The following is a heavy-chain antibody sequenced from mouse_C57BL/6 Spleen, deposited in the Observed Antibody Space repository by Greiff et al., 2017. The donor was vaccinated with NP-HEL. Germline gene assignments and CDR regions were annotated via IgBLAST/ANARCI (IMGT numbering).Heavy chain of an antibody. D-gene: IGHD2-4*01. CDR1: GYTFTSYW. J-gene: IGHJ2*01. CDR3: AIPYDYAGPFDY. CDR2: IHPSDSDT. Sequence: QVQLKQPGAELVKPGASVKVSCKASGYTFTSYWMHWVKQRPGQGLEWIGRIHPSDSDTNYNQKFKGKATLTVDKSTSTAYMQLRILTSEDSAVYYFAIPYDYAGPFDYWGQGTTLTVSS. V-gene: IGHV1-74*01.